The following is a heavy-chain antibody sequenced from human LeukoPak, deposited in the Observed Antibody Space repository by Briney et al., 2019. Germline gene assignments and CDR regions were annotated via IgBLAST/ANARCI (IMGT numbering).Heavy chain of an antibody. V-gene: IGHV4-61*02. J-gene: IGHJ6*01. CDR1: GGSISSGSYY. Sequence: SETLSLTCTVSGGSISSGSYYWSWIRQPAGKGLEWIGRIYTSGSTNYNPSLKSRVTISVDTSKKKFSLKLSSVTDADTAVYYCARKYRPDPFDYYYGMDVWGQGTTVTVSS. CDR2: IYTSGST. CDR3: ARKYRPDPFDYYYGMDV. D-gene: IGHD1-14*01.